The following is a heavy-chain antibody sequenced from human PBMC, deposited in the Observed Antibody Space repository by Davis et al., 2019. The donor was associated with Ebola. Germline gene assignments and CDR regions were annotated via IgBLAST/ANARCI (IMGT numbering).Heavy chain of an antibody. CDR1: GGAFSDYY. CDR3: ARDPMAGTPDF. Sequence: SETLSLTCAVYGGAFSDYYWTWIRQPPNKGLEWIGEINHSGSTNYNPSLKSRVTISVDTSKNQFSLKLSSVTAADTAVYYCARDPMAGTPDFWGQGTLVTVSS. CDR2: INHSGST. V-gene: IGHV4-34*01. D-gene: IGHD6-19*01. J-gene: IGHJ4*02.